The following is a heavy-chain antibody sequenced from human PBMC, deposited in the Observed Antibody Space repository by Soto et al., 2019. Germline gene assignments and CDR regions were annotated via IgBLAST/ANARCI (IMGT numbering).Heavy chain of an antibody. CDR3: ARDPPSRNIVATLSLDY. D-gene: IGHD5-12*01. Sequence: GASVKVSCKASGYTFTSYGISWVRQAPGQGLEWMGWISAYNGNTNYAQKLQGRVTMTTDTSTSTAYMELRSLRSDDTAVYYCARDPPSRNIVATLSLDYWGQGTLVTVSS. J-gene: IGHJ4*02. CDR2: ISAYNGNT. V-gene: IGHV1-18*01. CDR1: GYTFTSYG.